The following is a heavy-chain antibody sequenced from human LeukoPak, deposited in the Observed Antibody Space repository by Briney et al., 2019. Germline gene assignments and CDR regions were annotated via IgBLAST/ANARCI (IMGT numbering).Heavy chain of an antibody. CDR3: AREGFYDSSGYSPHYYYYMDV. V-gene: IGHV1-2*02. CDR1: GYTFTGYY. J-gene: IGHJ6*03. D-gene: IGHD3-22*01. Sequence: ASVKVSCKASGYTFTGYYMHWVRQAPGQGLEWMGWINPNSGGTNYAQKFQGRVTMTRDTPISTAYMELSRLRSDDTAVYYCAREGFYDSSGYSPHYYYYMDVWGKGTTVTISS. CDR2: INPNSGGT.